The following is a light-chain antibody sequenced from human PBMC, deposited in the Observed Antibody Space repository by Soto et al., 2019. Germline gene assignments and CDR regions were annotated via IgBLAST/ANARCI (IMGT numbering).Light chain of an antibody. CDR2: DVS. CDR1: SSDVGGYNY. CDR3: SSYTSSSTLV. J-gene: IGLJ2*01. Sequence: QSALTQPASVSGSPGQLITISCTGTSSDVGGYNYVSWYQQHPGKAPKLMIYDVSNRPSGVSNRFSGSKSGNTASLTISGLQAEDEADYYFSSYTSSSTLVFGGGTKVTVL. V-gene: IGLV2-14*01.